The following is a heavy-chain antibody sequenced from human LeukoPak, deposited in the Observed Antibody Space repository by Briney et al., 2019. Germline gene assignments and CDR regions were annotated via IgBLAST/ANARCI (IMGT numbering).Heavy chain of an antibody. CDR2: INPNSGGT. Sequence: ASVKVSCKAFGYTFTGYYMHWVRQAPGQGLEWMGWINPNSGGTNYAQKFQGRVTMTRDTSISTAYMELSRLRSDDTAVYYCARDPPKTLYSSSWGFDPWGQGTLVTVSS. J-gene: IGHJ5*02. D-gene: IGHD6-13*01. CDR1: GYTFTGYY. V-gene: IGHV1-2*02. CDR3: ARDPPKTLYSSSWGFDP.